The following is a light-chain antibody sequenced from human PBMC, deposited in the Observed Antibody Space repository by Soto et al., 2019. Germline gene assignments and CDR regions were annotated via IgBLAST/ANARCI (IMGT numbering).Light chain of an antibody. CDR3: SSYAGSNNLYV. CDR1: SSDIGVYNY. Sequence: QSALTQPPSASGSPGQSVTISCTGTSSDIGVYNYVSWYQQHLGKAPKLMIYEVSKRPSGVPDRFSGSKSGNTASLTVSGLQAEDEADYYCSSYAGSNNLYVFGTGTKVTVL. V-gene: IGLV2-8*01. J-gene: IGLJ1*01. CDR2: EVS.